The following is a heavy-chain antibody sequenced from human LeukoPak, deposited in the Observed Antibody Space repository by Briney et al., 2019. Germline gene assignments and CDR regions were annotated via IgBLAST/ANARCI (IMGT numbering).Heavy chain of an antibody. J-gene: IGHJ6*03. D-gene: IGHD3-10*01. V-gene: IGHV3-48*01. CDR1: GFTFNSYS. CDR2: ISRSSSTI. CDR3: ARDGYHYYGSGTYFGYYYMDV. Sequence: GGSLRLSCAASGFTFNSYSMNWVRQAPGKGLEWISYISRSSSTIYYADSVKGRFTISRDNAKSSLYLQMNSLRAEDAAVYYCARDGYHYYGSGTYFGYYYMDVWGKGTTVTISS.